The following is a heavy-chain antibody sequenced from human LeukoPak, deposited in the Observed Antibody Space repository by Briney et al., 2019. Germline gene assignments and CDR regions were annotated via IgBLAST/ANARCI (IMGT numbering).Heavy chain of an antibody. D-gene: IGHD3-16*01. Sequence: WASVTVSCKASGYTFISFDIDWVRQATGQGLEWMGWMSPKSGNTDYAQKFQGRVTMTRNTSINTAYLELSSLRSDDTAVYFCARGVGGLGNMDVWGEGTTVIVSS. J-gene: IGHJ6*03. CDR3: ARGVGGLGNMDV. CDR1: GYTFISFD. V-gene: IGHV1-8*01. CDR2: MSPKSGNT.